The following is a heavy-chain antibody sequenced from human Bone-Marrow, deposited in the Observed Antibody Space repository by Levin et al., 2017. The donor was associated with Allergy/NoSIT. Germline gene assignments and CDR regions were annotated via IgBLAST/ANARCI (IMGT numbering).Heavy chain of an antibody. J-gene: IGHJ6*02. D-gene: IGHD6-19*01. Sequence: GESLKISCAASGFTFSSYSMNWVRQAPGKGLEWVSSISSSSSYIYYADSVKGRFTISRDNAKNSLYLQMNSLRAEDTAVYYCARPPVAGGYYYYGMDVWGQGTTVTVSS. CDR2: ISSSSSYI. CDR1: GFTFSSYS. CDR3: ARPPVAGGYYYYGMDV. V-gene: IGHV3-21*01.